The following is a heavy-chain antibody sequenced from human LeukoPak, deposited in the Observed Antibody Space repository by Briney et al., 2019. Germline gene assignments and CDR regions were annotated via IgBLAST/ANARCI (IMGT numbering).Heavy chain of an antibody. J-gene: IGHJ4*02. Sequence: ASVKVSCTASGYTFTGYYMHWVRQAPGQGLEWMGWINPNSGGTNYAQKFQGRVTMTRDTSISTAYMELSRLRSDDTAVYYCARVRVRYCSGGSCHFDYWGQGTLVTVSS. CDR1: GYTFTGYY. D-gene: IGHD2-15*01. CDR3: ARVRVRYCSGGSCHFDY. V-gene: IGHV1-2*02. CDR2: INPNSGGT.